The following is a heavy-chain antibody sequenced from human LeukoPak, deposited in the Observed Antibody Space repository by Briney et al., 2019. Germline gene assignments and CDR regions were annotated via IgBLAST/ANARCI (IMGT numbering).Heavy chain of an antibody. D-gene: IGHD5-18*01. J-gene: IGHJ4*02. CDR3: ARDRPGNTAIDY. CDR1: GFTFSTYW. V-gene: IGHV3-74*01. CDR2: IHSDGRST. Sequence: GGSLRLSCAASGFTFSTYWMHWVRQAPGKGLVSVSRIHSDGRSTSYADSVNGRFTISRDNAKNTLYLQMNSLRAEDTAVYYCARDRPGNTAIDYWGQGTLVTVSS.